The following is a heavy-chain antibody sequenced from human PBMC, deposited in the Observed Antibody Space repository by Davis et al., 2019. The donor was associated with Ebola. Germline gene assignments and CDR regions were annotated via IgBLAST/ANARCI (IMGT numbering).Heavy chain of an antibody. Sequence: GESLKISCAASGFTFSSYGMHWVRQAPGKGLAWVAVISYDGSNKYYADSVKGRFTISRDNAKNSLYLQMNSLRDEDTAVYDCARGGYDFWSGTYYYGMDVWGKGTTVTVSS. CDR3: ARGGYDFWSGTYYYGMDV. CDR1: GFTFSSYG. J-gene: IGHJ6*04. CDR2: ISYDGSNK. V-gene: IGHV3-30*03. D-gene: IGHD3-3*01.